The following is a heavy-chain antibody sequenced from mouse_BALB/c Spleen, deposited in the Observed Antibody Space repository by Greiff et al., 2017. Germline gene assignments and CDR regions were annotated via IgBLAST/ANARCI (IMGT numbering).Heavy chain of an antibody. J-gene: IGHJ1*01. V-gene: IGHV5-6-5*01. CDR1: GFTFSSYA. D-gene: IGHD1-1*01. CDR2: LSSGGST. CDR3: ARKGYYGSSYEYFDV. Sequence: DVMLVESGGGLVKPGGSLKLSCAASGFTFSSYAMSWVRQTPEKRLEWVTSLSSGGSTYYPDSVKGRFTISRDNARNILYLQMSSLRSEDTAMYYCARKGYYGSSYEYFDVWGAGTTDTVSS.